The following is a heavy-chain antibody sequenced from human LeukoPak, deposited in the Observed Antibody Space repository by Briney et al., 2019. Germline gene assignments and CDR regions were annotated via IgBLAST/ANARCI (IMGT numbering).Heavy chain of an antibody. CDR1: GFTFSGYA. J-gene: IGHJ1*01. CDR3: ARDLGDGYTDGAQH. V-gene: IGHV3-23*01. Sequence: QPGGSLRLSCAASGFTFSGYAMSWVRQAPGKGLEWVSGISASGGSTYHADSVKGRFAISRDNSKNTLYLQMNSLRAEDTAVYYCARDLGDGYTDGAQHWGQGTLVTVSS. CDR2: ISASGGST. D-gene: IGHD5-24*01.